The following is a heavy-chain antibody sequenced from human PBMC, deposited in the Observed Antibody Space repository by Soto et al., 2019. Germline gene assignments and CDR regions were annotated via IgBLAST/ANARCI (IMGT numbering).Heavy chain of an antibody. Sequence: SEPLSLTCTVSGAALSSGGYFYTWVRQPPGKGLEWLGYIYYSGGTNYNPSLKSRVTISLDKSKSQFSLRLSSVTAADTAVYYCTREQSDDNYFDPWGQGTLVTVSS. D-gene: IGHD6-19*01. V-gene: IGHV4-61*08. J-gene: IGHJ5*02. CDR1: GAALSSGGYF. CDR2: IYYSGGT. CDR3: TREQSDDNYFDP.